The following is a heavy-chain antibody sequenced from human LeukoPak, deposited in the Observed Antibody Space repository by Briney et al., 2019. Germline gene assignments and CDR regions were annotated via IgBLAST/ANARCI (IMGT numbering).Heavy chain of an antibody. J-gene: IGHJ4*02. D-gene: IGHD3-10*01. CDR2: IYTDGSA. Sequence: GGSLRLSCAASGGTVSSNFMIWVRQAPGKGLEWVSVIYTDGSAYYADSVKGRFTISRDNAKNSLYLQMNTLRAEDTAVYYCTMDCCGSGSHDYWGQGALVTVSS. V-gene: IGHV3-53*01. CDR1: GGTVSSNF. CDR3: TMDCCGSGSHDY.